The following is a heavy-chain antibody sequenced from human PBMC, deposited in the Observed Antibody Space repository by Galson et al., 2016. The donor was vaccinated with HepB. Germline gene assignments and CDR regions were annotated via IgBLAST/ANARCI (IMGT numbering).Heavy chain of an antibody. D-gene: IGHD3-9*01. V-gene: IGHV3-30*18. Sequence: SLRLSCAASGFTFSTYTMNWVRQAPGKGLEWVAVISYDGSNKYYADSVKGRFTISRDNSKNTLYLQMNSLRAEDTAVYYCAKDHAFLGLYFYGMDVWGQGTTVTVSS. J-gene: IGHJ6*02. CDR1: GFTFSTYT. CDR3: AKDHAFLGLYFYGMDV. CDR2: ISYDGSNK.